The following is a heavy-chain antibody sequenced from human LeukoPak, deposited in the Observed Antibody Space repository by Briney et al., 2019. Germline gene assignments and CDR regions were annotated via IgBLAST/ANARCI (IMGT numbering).Heavy chain of an antibody. CDR1: GYTFTSYY. D-gene: IGHD5-18*01. CDR2: IIPIFGTA. CDR3: ARGDTAMVGDFDY. J-gene: IGHJ4*02. Sequence: SVTVSCKASGYTFTSYYMHWVRQAPGQGLEWMGGIIPIFGTANYAQKIQGRVTITADEFTSTAYMELSSLRSEDTAVYYCARGDTAMVGDFDYWGQGTLVTVSS. V-gene: IGHV1-69*13.